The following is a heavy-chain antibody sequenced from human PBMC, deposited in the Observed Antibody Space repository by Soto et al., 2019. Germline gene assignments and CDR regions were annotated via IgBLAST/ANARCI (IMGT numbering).Heavy chain of an antibody. CDR3: ARERRWEPLLY. D-gene: IGHD1-26*01. J-gene: IGHJ4*02. Sequence: QVQLLQSGPEVKKPGASGKVSCKGSGYTFSNYGVTWVRQAPGQGLERLGWVSAYNRNTDYAQKFEDRATMTIDTLTNQAYFELRGLTPDDTAVYYWARERRWEPLLYWGQGTL. V-gene: IGHV1-18*01. CDR2: VSAYNRNT. CDR1: GYTFSNYG.